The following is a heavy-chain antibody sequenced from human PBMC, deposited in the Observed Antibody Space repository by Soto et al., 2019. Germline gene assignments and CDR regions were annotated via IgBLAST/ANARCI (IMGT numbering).Heavy chain of an antibody. Sequence: SETLSLTCAVSGYSISSSNWWGWIRQPPGKGLEWIGYIYDSGSTYYNPSLRDRITISQDTSERQFSLNLRLVTAADTAVYYCARLRIATNNYKWFDPWGQGTLVTVSS. V-gene: IGHV4-28*01. CDR3: ARLRIATNNYKWFDP. CDR2: IYDSGST. D-gene: IGHD2-21*01. J-gene: IGHJ5*02. CDR1: GYSISSSNW.